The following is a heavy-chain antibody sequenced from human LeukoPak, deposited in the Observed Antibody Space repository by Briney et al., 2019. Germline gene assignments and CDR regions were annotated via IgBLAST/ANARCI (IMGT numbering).Heavy chain of an antibody. Sequence: GGSLRLSCAASGFTFSNAWMSWVRQAPGKGLEWVGRLKSKTDGGTTDYAAPVKGRFTISRDDSKNTLYLQMNSLKTEDTAVYYCTTAPAGNLDFDYWGQGTLVTVSS. V-gene: IGHV3-15*01. J-gene: IGHJ4*02. CDR1: GFTFSNAW. D-gene: IGHD1-26*01. CDR2: LKSKTDGGTT. CDR3: TTAPAGNLDFDY.